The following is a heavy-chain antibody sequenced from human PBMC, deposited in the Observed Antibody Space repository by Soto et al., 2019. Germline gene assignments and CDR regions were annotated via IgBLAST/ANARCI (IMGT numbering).Heavy chain of an antibody. CDR1: GFTFSSSA. V-gene: IGHV3-30-3*01. CDR2: ISFDGRNK. D-gene: IGHD6-13*01. Sequence: QVQLVESGGGVVQPGRSLRLSCTASGFTFSSSAIHWVRQAPGKGLEWVTVISFDGRNKYYADSVTGRFTISRDNSKSTLYLQMNSLRPEDTAVYYCARAGGSNKFYYYYYGMDVWGSGTTVTVSS. J-gene: IGHJ6*02. CDR3: ARAGGSNKFYYYYYGMDV.